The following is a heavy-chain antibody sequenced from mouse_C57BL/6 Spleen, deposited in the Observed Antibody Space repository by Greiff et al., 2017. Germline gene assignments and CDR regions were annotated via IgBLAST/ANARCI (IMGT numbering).Heavy chain of an antibody. CDR2: IDPSGSST. V-gene: IGHV1-69*01. CDR1: GYTFTSYW. D-gene: IGHD2-4*01. CDR3: ARRGHDSSWFAY. Sequence: QVQLQQPGAELVMPGASVKLSCTASGYTFTSYWMHWVKQRPGQGLEWIGEIDPSGSSTNYNQKFKGKSTLTVDKSSSTAYMQLSSLTSEDSAVYVCARRGHDSSWFAYWGQGTLVTVSA. J-gene: IGHJ3*01.